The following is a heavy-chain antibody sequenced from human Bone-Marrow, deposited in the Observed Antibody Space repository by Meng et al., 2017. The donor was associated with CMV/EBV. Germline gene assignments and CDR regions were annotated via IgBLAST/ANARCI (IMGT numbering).Heavy chain of an antibody. J-gene: IGHJ4*02. Sequence: GESLKISCAASGFTFTSYWMSWVRQAPGKGLEWVANIKQDGSEKYYVDSVKGRFTISRDNAKNSLYLQMTSLRDEDTAFYYCTRDFTPGGADYWGPGTLVAASS. CDR2: IKQDGSEK. CDR1: GFTFTSYW. CDR3: TRDFTPGGADY. D-gene: IGHD3-16*01. V-gene: IGHV3-7*03.